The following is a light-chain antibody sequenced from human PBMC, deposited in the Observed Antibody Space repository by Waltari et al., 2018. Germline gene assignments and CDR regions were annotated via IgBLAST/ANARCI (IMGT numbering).Light chain of an antibody. Sequence: QAVVTQEPSLLVSPGGTVTLPCGSSTGAVTSGHYPSWLQQKPGKAPRTLIYDTTNKHSWTPARFSGSLLGGKAALTLSGAQPEDEAEYYCLLSYSGARHVVFGGGTKLTVL. V-gene: IGLV7-46*01. J-gene: IGLJ2*01. CDR2: DTT. CDR1: TGAVTSGHY. CDR3: LLSYSGARHVV.